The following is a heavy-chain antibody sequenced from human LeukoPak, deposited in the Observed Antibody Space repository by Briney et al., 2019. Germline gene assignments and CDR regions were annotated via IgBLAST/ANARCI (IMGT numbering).Heavy chain of an antibody. Sequence: PSETLSLTCAVYGGSFSGYYWSWIRQPPGKGLEWSGEINHSGSTNYNPSLKSRVTISVDTSKNQFSLKLSSVTAADTAVYYCARGQGTYYYYYGMDVWGQGTTVTVSS. CDR1: GGSFSGYY. J-gene: IGHJ6*02. CDR3: ARGQGTYYYYYGMDV. CDR2: INHSGST. V-gene: IGHV4-34*01.